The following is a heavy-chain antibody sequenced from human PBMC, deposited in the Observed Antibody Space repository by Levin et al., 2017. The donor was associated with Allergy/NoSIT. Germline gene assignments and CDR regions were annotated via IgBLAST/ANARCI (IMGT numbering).Heavy chain of an antibody. V-gene: IGHV1-2*06. J-gene: IGHJ4*02. D-gene: IGHD2-15*01. CDR2: INPNSGDT. CDR1: GYTFTGHY. Sequence: GASVKVSCKASGYTFTGHYMHWVRQAPGQGLEWLGHINPNSGDTKYAQRFQGRVTVTRDTSISTAYMERSSLTSDDTAVYYCVRGGVLVVAATNRPYEYWGQGTQVTVSS. CDR3: VRGGVLVVAATNRPYEY.